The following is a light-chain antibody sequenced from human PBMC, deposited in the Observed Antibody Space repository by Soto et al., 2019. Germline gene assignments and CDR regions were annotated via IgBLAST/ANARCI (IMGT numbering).Light chain of an antibody. CDR1: QSTSSDH. Sequence: EIVVTPSPDTLSLSPGERATLSCRASQSTSSDHLAWYQQKPGQAPRLLIYGTSNRATGGIADMFSGGCSTTYSTLTISRQAPEDVAEYYYQQYGSSPTFGEGTRLEIK. CDR2: GTS. V-gene: IGKV3-20*01. J-gene: IGKJ5*01. CDR3: QQYGSSPT.